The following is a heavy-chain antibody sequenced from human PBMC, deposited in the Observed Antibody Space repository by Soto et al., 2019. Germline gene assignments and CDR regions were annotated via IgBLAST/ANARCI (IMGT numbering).Heavy chain of an antibody. CDR2: INHSGST. CDR3: ARGGGIAAAGL. D-gene: IGHD6-13*01. V-gene: IGHV4-34*01. J-gene: IGHJ4*02. CDR1: GGSFSGYY. Sequence: QVQLQQWGAGLLKPSETLSLTCAVYGGSFSGYYWSWIRQPPGKGLEWIGEINHSGSTNYNPSLKSRVIISVDTPKNQFSLKLSSVTAADTGVYYCARGGGIAAAGLWGQGTLVTVSS.